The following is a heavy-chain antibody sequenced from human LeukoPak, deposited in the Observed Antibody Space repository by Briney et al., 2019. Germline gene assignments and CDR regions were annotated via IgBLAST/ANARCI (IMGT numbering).Heavy chain of an antibody. Sequence: PGGSLRLPCAASGFTFSSYAMSWVRQAPGKGLEWVSAISGSGGSTYYADSVKGRFTISRDNSKNTLYLQMNSLRAEDTAVYYCAKMGTTIFGVVIMDSFDYWGQGTLVTVSS. CDR2: ISGSGGST. J-gene: IGHJ4*02. D-gene: IGHD3-3*01. CDR1: GFTFSSYA. V-gene: IGHV3-23*01. CDR3: AKMGTTIFGVVIMDSFDY.